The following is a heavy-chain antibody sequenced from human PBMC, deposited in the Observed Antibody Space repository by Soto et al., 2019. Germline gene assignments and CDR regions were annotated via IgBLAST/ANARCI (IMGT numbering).Heavy chain of an antibody. Sequence: SETLSLTCSVSGVSMRNSYWTWIRQSAGKGLEWIGRISTSGNTNYNPSLNSRLTMSVDTSKNQVSLKLTSVTAADTAVYYCARGGGVPALGDPWGQGTLVTVSS. V-gene: IGHV4-4*07. CDR3: ARGGGVPALGDP. D-gene: IGHD3-16*01. CDR2: ISTSGNT. J-gene: IGHJ5*02. CDR1: GVSMRNSY.